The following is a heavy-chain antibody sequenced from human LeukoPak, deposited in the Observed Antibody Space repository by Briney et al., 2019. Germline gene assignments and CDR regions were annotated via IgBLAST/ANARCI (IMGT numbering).Heavy chain of an antibody. CDR2: ISAYNGNT. D-gene: IGHD3-22*01. V-gene: IGHV1-18*01. CDR1: GYTSTSYG. J-gene: IGHJ3*02. CDR3: ARRPRGYDSSGYWDAFDI. Sequence: ASVKVSCKASGYTSTSYGINWVRQAPGQGLEWMGWISAYNGNTNYAQKLQGRVTMTTDTSTSTAYMELRSLRSDDTAVYYCARRPRGYDSSGYWDAFDIWGQGTMVTVSS.